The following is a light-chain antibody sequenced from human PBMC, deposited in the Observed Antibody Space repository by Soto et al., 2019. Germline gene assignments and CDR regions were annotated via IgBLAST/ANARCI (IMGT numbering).Light chain of an antibody. CDR2: GAS. V-gene: IGKV3D-7*01. Sequence: PGERVTLSCRASQSVSSSYLTWYQQKPVQAPRLLIYGASTRATSIPARFSGSGSGTDFTLTISSLQPEDIATYYCQQPTNSEITLGPGTKVDIK. CDR3: QQPTNSEIT. J-gene: IGKJ3*01. CDR1: QSVSSSY.